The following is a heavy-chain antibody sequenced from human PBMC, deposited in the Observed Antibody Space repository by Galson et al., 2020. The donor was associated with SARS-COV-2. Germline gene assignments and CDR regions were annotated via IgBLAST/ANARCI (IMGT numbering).Heavy chain of an antibody. CDR1: VTGYY. J-gene: IGHJ4*02. V-gene: IGHV1-2*02. D-gene: IGHD6-6*01. CDR3: ATYEYRGSAPVY. Sequence: ASVKVSCKASVTGYYIHWVRQAPGQGLEWVGWINPNSGGTKYAQKFQGRVTMTRDRLLNAVFLEVRSLRSDDTAVYYCATYEYRGSAPVYWGQGTLVTVSS. CDR2: INPNSGGT.